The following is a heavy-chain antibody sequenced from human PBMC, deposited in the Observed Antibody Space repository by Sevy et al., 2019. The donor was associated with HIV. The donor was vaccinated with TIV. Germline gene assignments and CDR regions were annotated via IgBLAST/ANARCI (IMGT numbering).Heavy chain of an antibody. Sequence: ASVKVSCKASGYTFTSQYMHWVRQAPGQGLEWMGIINPSGGSTSYAQKFQGRVTMTRDTSTSTVYMELSSLRSEDTAVYYCARDSDNYDNLTGYYPFDCWGQGTLVTVSS. V-gene: IGHV1-46*01. J-gene: IGHJ4*02. CDR1: GYTFTSQY. CDR3: ARDSDNYDNLTGYYPFDC. D-gene: IGHD3-9*01. CDR2: INPSGGST.